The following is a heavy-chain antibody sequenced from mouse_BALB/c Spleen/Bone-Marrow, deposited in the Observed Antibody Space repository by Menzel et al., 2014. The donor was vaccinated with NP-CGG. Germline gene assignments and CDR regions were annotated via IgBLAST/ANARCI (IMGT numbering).Heavy chain of an antibody. Sequence: EVKLVESGGGLVQPKGLLKLSCAASGFTFNTFAMNWVRQAPGKGLEWVARIRSKSNNFATYYADSVKDRFTISRDDSQSMLYLQMNNLKTEDTAMYYCVRGIYYYGSNYKNSALDYWGQGTSVTVSP. J-gene: IGHJ4*01. V-gene: IGHV10-1*02. CDR2: IRSKSNNFAT. CDR1: GFTFNTFA. D-gene: IGHD1-1*01. CDR3: VRGIYYYGSNYKNSALDY.